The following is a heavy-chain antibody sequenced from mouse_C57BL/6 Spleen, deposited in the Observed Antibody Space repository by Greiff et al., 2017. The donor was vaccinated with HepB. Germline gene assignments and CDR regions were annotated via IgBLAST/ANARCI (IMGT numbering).Heavy chain of an antibody. Sequence: QVQLKESGPGLVQPSQSLSITCTVSGFSLTSYGVHWVRQSPGKGLEWLGVIWSGGSTDYNAAFISRLSISKDNSKSQVFFKMNSLQADDTAIYYCARPLYYDYDVYPYYAMDYWGQGTSVTVSS. CDR3: ARPLYYDYDVYPYYAMDY. CDR1: GFSLTSYG. V-gene: IGHV2-2*01. J-gene: IGHJ4*01. D-gene: IGHD2-4*01. CDR2: IWSGGST.